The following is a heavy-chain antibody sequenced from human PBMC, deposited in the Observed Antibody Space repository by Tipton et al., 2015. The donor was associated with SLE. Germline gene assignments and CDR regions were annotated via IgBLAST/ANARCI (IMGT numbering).Heavy chain of an antibody. D-gene: IGHD3-3*01. CDR3: AKGGPFGES. Sequence: SLRLSCEASGFTFSSYGMHWVRQAPGKGLEWVAFIRFDGSNKYYADSVKGRFTISRDNSKNTVYLQMSSLRTDDTAVYYCAKGGPFGESWGQGTLVTVSS. J-gene: IGHJ5*02. V-gene: IGHV3-30*02. CDR1: GFTFSSYG. CDR2: IRFDGSNK.